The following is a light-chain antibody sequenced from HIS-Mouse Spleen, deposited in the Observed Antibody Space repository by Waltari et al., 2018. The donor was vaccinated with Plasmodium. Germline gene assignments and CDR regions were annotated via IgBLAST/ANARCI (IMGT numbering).Light chain of an antibody. J-gene: IGLJ1*01. CDR1: SSDVGGYNY. Sequence: QSALTQPRSVSGSPGQSVTISCTGTSSDVGGYNYVSWYQQHPGKAPTLMIYDVSKRTSGVPDSFSGSKSGNTASLTISGRQAEDEADYYCCSYAGSYTFVFGTGTKVTVL. V-gene: IGLV2-11*01. CDR3: CSYAGSYTFV. CDR2: DVS.